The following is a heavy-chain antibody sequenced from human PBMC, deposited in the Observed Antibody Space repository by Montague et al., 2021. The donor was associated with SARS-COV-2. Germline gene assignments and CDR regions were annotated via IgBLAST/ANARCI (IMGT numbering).Heavy chain of an antibody. CDR3: AKSFSGTRNWFDI. CDR2: ISGFGGGT. V-gene: IGHV3-23*01. CDR1: GFIFTNYG. D-gene: IGHD1-14*01. J-gene: IGHJ5*02. Sequence: SLRLSCAASGFIFTNYGMNWVRRAPGKGLESVAGISGFGGGTYYSDSVKGRFTISRATSNSPLFLQMDGLRAEDTAIYYCAKSFSGTRNWFDIWGQGTLVTVSS.